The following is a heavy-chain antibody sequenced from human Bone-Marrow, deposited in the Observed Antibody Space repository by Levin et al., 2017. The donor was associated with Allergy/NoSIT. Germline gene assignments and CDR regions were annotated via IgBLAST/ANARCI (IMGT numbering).Heavy chain of an antibody. V-gene: IGHV1-2*06. D-gene: IGHD5-24*01. CDR1: GYTFTGYY. J-gene: IGHJ4*02. CDR2: INPNSGGT. CDR3: ARRRDGYNLGY. Sequence: GESLKISCKASGYTFTGYYMHWVRQAPGQGLEWMGRINPNSGGTNYAQKFQGRVTMTRDTSISTAYMELSRLRSDDTAVYYCARRRDGYNLGYWGQGTLVTVSS.